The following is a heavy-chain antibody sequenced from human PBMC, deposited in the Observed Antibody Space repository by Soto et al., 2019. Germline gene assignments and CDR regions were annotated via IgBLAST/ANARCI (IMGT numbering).Heavy chain of an antibody. D-gene: IGHD3-9*01. CDR2: ISGSGGST. CDR1: GFTFSNYA. J-gene: IGHJ4*02. CDR3: ASYYDILPGLDY. V-gene: IGHV3-23*01. Sequence: GGSLRLSCAASGFTFSNYAMNWVRQAPGKGLEWVSTISGSGGSTYYADSVKGRFTISRDNSKNTLYLQMNSLRAEDTAVYYCASYYDILPGLDYWGQGTLDTVSS.